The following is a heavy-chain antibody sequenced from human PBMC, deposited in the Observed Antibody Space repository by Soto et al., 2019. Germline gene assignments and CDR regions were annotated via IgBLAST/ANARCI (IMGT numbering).Heavy chain of an antibody. CDR2: ISSNGGST. Sequence: GGPMRLSCSASGFTFSSYAMHWVRQATGKGLEYVSAISSNGGSTYYADSVKGRFTISRDNSKNTLYLQMSSLRAEDTAVYYFFKDASVFSSGYYYFDYWGQGTLVTVSS. CDR1: GFTFSSYA. D-gene: IGHD3-22*01. CDR3: FKDASVFSSGYYYFDY. V-gene: IGHV3-64D*08. J-gene: IGHJ4*02.